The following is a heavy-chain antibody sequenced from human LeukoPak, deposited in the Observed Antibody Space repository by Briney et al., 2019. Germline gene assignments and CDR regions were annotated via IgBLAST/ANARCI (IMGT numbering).Heavy chain of an antibody. V-gene: IGHV1-69*04. Sequence: SVKVSFKASGGTFSSYAISWVRQAPGQGLEWMGRIIPILGIANYAQKFQGRVTITADKSTSTAYMELSSPRSEDTAVYYCARTDSGSFRSFDYWGQGTLVTVSS. J-gene: IGHJ4*02. CDR1: GGTFSSYA. CDR2: IIPILGIA. CDR3: ARTDSGSFRSFDY. D-gene: IGHD1-26*01.